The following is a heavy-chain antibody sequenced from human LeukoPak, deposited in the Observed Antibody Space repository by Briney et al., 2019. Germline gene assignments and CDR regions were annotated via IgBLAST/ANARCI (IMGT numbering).Heavy chain of an antibody. CDR1: GFTFSSYA. D-gene: IGHD2-2*01. Sequence: PGGSLRLSCAASGFTFSSYAMHWVRQAPGKGLEWVAVISYDGSNKYYADSVKGRFTISRDNSKNTLYLQMNSLRAEDTAVYYCAKDRDYCSSTSCYSWFDPWGQGTLVTVSS. CDR2: ISYDGSNK. CDR3: AKDRDYCSSTSCYSWFDP. J-gene: IGHJ5*02. V-gene: IGHV3-30-3*01.